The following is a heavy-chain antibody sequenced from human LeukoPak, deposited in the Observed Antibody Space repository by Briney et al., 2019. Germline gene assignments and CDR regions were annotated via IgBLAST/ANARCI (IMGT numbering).Heavy chain of an antibody. CDR1: GGSISSYY. CDR2: IYTSGST. J-gene: IGHJ5*02. D-gene: IGHD6-13*01. V-gene: IGHV4-4*09. Sequence: SETLSLTCTVSGGSISSYYWSWIRQPPGKGLEWIGYIYTSGSTNYNPSLKSRVTISVDTSKNQFSLKLSSVTAADTAVYYCARQSRKQPYWFDPWGQGTLVTVSS. CDR3: ARQSRKQPYWFDP.